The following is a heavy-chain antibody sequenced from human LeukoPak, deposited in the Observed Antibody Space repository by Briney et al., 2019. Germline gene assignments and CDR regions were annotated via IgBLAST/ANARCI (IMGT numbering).Heavy chain of an antibody. Sequence: SETLSLTCTVSGGSISSGSYYWSWIRQPAGNGLEWIGRIYTSGSTNYNPSLKSRVTISVDTSKNQFSLKLGSVTAADPAVYYCARDSYYYDSSGSYFDYWGQGTLVTVSS. V-gene: IGHV4-61*02. D-gene: IGHD3-22*01. CDR3: ARDSYYYDSSGSYFDY. CDR2: IYTSGST. J-gene: IGHJ4*02. CDR1: GGSISSGSYY.